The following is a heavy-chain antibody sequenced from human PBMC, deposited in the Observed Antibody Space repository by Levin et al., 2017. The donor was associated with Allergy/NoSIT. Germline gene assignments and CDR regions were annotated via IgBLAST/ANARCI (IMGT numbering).Heavy chain of an antibody. CDR3: ARPKYYDFWSGYSTRYYYYYGMDV. Sequence: ASVKVSCKASGGTFSSYTISWVRQAPGQGLEWMGRIIPILGIANYAQKFQGRVTITADKSTSTAYMELSSLRSEDTAVYYCARPKYYDFWSGYSTRYYYYYGMDVWGQGTTVTVSS. D-gene: IGHD3-3*01. V-gene: IGHV1-69*02. CDR2: IIPILGIA. J-gene: IGHJ6*02. CDR1: GGTFSSYT.